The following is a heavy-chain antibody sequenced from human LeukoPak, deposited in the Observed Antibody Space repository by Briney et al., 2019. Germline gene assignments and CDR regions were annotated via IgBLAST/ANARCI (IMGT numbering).Heavy chain of an antibody. V-gene: IGHV5-51*01. D-gene: IGHD2-2*01. CDR2: IYPSDSDT. Sequence: KSGESLKISCKGFGYTFATYWIGWVRQMPGKGPEWMGTIYPSDSDTRYSPSFQGHVTISADKSITTAYLQWSSLKASDSAMYYCTRTPRLVAHAFYFDQWGRGTLVTVSS. CDR1: GYTFATYW. CDR3: TRTPRLVAHAFYFDQ. J-gene: IGHJ4*02.